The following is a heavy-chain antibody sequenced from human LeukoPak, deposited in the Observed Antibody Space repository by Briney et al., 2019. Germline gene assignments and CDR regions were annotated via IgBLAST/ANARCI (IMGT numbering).Heavy chain of an antibody. J-gene: IGHJ4*02. CDR2: IKQDGSEK. V-gene: IGHV3-7*03. Sequence: PGGSLRLSCAASGFTFSSYWMSWVRQAPGKGLEWVANIKQDGSEKYYVDSVKGRFTISRDNAKNSLYLQMNSLRAEDTAVYYCARDISLNYDFWSGYYIGEAYFDYWGQGTLVTVSS. CDR3: ARDISLNYDFWSGYYIGEAYFDY. D-gene: IGHD3-3*01. CDR1: GFTFSSYW.